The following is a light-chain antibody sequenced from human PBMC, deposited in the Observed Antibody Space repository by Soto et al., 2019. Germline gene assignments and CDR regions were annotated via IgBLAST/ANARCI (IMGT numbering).Light chain of an antibody. CDR1: QGVSSSY. V-gene: IGKV3-20*01. Sequence: EIELTQSPGTLSLSPGERATLSCRASQGVSSSYLAWYQQKPDQAPRLLIYGATSRATGIPARFRGSGSVTDFTPTISRLEPDDVAVYYCQQYGSSPYTFGQGTKLEIK. CDR2: GAT. J-gene: IGKJ2*01. CDR3: QQYGSSPYT.